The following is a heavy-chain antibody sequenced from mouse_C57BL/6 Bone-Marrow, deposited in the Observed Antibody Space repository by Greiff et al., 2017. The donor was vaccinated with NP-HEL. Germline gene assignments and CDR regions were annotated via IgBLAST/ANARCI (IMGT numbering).Heavy chain of an antibody. D-gene: IGHD2-4*01. CDR1: GYTFTNYE. CDR2: IDPETGGT. V-gene: IGHV1-15*01. CDR3: TRRVGLPWFNY. J-gene: IGHJ2*01. Sequence: QVQLQQSGAELVRPGASVTLSCKASGYTFTNYEMHWVKQTPVHGLEWIGAIDPETGGTAYNQKFKGKAILTADKSSSTAYMELRSLTSEDSAVYYCTRRVGLPWFNYWGQGTTLTVSS.